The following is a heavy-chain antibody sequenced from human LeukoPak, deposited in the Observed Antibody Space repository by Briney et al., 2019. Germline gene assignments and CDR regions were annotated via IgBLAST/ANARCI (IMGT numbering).Heavy chain of an antibody. CDR1: GFTFSSYG. CDR2: ISYDGSTK. V-gene: IGHV3-30*03. J-gene: IGHJ4*02. CDR3: TTGPLRIAVRLVVDS. D-gene: IGHD6-6*01. Sequence: PGGSLRLSCAASGFTFSSYGMHWVRQAPGKGMEWVAVISYDGSTKYYADSVKGQFTISRDNSKNTLYLQMDSLKTEDTGVYYCTTGPLRIAVRLVVDSWGQGTLVTVSS.